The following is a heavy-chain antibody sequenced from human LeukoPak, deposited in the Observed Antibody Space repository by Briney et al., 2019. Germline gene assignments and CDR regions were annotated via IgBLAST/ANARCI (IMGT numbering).Heavy chain of an antibody. CDR1: GGSISSYY. CDR3: ARRGRSGSYSWFDY. CDR2: IYTSGST. D-gene: IGHD1-26*01. J-gene: IGHJ4*02. V-gene: IGHV4-4*09. Sequence: SETLSLTCTVSGGSISSYYWSWIRQPPGKGLEWIGYIYTSGSTNYNPSLKSRVTISVDTSKNQFSLKLSSVTAADTAVYYCARRGRSGSYSWFDYWGQGTLVTVSS.